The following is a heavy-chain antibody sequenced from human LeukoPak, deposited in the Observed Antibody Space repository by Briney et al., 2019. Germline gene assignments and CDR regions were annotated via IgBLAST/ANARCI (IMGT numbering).Heavy chain of an antibody. V-gene: IGHV3-64D*06. CDR1: GFTLSNYA. Sequence: GGSLRLSCSASGFTLSNYAMYWVRQPPGKGLKCVSGISRIGGDTYYADSVKGRFTISRDNSKNTLYLQMSCLRPEDTAMYYCVKAPLPGAVPIEIWGQGTMVTVSS. CDR2: ISRIGGDT. D-gene: IGHD3-16*01. J-gene: IGHJ3*02. CDR3: VKAPLPGAVPIEI.